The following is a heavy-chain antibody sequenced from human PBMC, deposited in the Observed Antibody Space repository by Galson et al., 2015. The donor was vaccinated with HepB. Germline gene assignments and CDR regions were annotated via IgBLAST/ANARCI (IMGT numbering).Heavy chain of an antibody. CDR1: GFTFSTYV. CDR3: ARGNRDV. D-gene: IGHD2/OR15-2a*01. Sequence: SLRLSCAASGFTFSTYVMSWVRQAPGKGLQWVAGISGSGGNTDFADSVKGRFSISRDNSKNTLYLQLDSLRAEDTGVYYCARGNRDVWGQGTTVTVSS. J-gene: IGHJ6*01. CDR2: ISGSGGNT. V-gene: IGHV3-23*01.